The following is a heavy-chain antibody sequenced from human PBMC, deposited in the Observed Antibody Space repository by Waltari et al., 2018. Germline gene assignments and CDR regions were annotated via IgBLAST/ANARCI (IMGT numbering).Heavy chain of an antibody. J-gene: IGHJ6*02. Sequence: EVQLVESGGGLVKPGGSLRLSCAASGFTFSSYSMNWVRQAPGKGLELVSSISSSSSYIYYADSVKGRFTISRDNAKNSLYLQMNSLRAEDTAVYYCARDTTRGAIEDYYYYYGMDVWGQGTTVTVSS. D-gene: IGHD1-1*01. CDR2: ISSSSSYI. CDR3: ARDTTRGAIEDYYYYYGMDV. CDR1: GFTFSSYS. V-gene: IGHV3-21*01.